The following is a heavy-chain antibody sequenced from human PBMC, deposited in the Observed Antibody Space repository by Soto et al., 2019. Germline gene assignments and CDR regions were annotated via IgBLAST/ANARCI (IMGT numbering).Heavy chain of an antibody. J-gene: IGHJ5*02. CDR1: GVSFSGYY. V-gene: IGHV4-34*01. Sequence: PSETLSLTCAVYGVSFSGYYWSWIRQPPGKGLEWIGEINHSGSTNYNPSPKSRVTISVDTSKNQFSLKLSSVTAADTAVYYCARGRGNYRVYNWFDPWGQGTLVTVSS. D-gene: IGHD3-16*02. CDR2: INHSGST. CDR3: ARGRGNYRVYNWFDP.